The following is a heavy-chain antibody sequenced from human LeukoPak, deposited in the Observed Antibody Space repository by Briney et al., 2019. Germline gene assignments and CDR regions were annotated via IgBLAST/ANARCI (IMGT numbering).Heavy chain of an antibody. Sequence: ASVKVSCKASGYTFTGYYMHWVRQAPGQGLEWMGWINPNSGGTNYAQKFQGRVTMTRDTSISTAYMELSRLRSDDTAVYYCARDYYDSSGYYDYWGQGTLVTVSS. CDR1: GYTFTGYY. CDR2: INPNSGGT. J-gene: IGHJ4*02. V-gene: IGHV1-2*02. CDR3: ARDYYDSSGYYDY. D-gene: IGHD3-22*01.